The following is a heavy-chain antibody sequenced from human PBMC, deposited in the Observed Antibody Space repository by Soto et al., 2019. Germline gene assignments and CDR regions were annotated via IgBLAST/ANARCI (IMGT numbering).Heavy chain of an antibody. CDR1: GFTFSDYY. D-gene: IGHD3-9*01. V-gene: IGHV3-72*01. Sequence: EVQLVESGGGLVQPEGSLRLSCAASGFTFSDYYMDWVRQAPGKGLEWVGRIRNKANTYTTEYAASVKGRFTVSRDDSRKSLFLQKNSLKTEDTAIYYCNRVGKLTTPYYNDYWGQGTVVTVSS. J-gene: IGHJ4*02. CDR3: NRVGKLTTPYYNDY. CDR2: IRNKANTYTT.